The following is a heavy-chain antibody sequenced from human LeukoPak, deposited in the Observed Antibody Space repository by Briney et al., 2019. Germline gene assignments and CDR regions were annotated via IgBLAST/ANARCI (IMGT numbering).Heavy chain of an antibody. CDR2: ISSSSSYI. D-gene: IGHD4-17*01. Sequence: GGSLRLSCAASGFTFSSYSMNWVRQAPRKGLEWVSSISSSSSYIYYADSVKGRFTISRDNAKNSLYLQMNSLRAEDTAVYYCATGGDYGDPFDYWGQGTLVTVSS. V-gene: IGHV3-21*01. CDR1: GFTFSSYS. CDR3: ATGGDYGDPFDY. J-gene: IGHJ4*02.